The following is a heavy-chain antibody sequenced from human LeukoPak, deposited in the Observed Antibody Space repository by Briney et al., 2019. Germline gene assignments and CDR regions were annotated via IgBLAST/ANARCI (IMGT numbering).Heavy chain of an antibody. Sequence: PGGSLRLSCAASGFTFSSYEMNWIRQAPGKGLEWISYISNSGSTKYYADSVKGRFTISRDNAKNSVFLQMTSLRAEDTAVYYCARAPGYRSFLDYWGQGTLVTVSS. J-gene: IGHJ4*02. CDR1: GFTFSSYE. D-gene: IGHD6-13*01. V-gene: IGHV3-48*03. CDR3: ARAPGYRSFLDY. CDR2: ISNSGSTK.